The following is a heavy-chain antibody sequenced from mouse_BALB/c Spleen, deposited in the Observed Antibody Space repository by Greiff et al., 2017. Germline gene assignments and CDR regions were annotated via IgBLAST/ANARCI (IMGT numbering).Heavy chain of an antibody. Sequence: QVHVKQSGAELMKPGASVKISCKATGYTFSSYWIEWVKQRPGHGLEWIGEILPGSGSTNYNEKFKGKATFTADTSSNTAYMQLSSLTSEDSAVYYCARDLYYYGSSSWFAYWGQGTLVTVSA. CDR1: GYTFSSYW. V-gene: IGHV1-9*01. D-gene: IGHD1-1*01. CDR3: ARDLYYYGSSSWFAY. CDR2: ILPGSGST. J-gene: IGHJ3*01.